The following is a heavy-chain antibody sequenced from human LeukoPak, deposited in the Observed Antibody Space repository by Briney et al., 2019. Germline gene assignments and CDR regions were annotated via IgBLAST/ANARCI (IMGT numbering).Heavy chain of an antibody. J-gene: IGHJ5*02. CDR3: ATPPPSGYDSLSLP. Sequence: GGSLRLSCASSGFTFRSYALSWVRQAPGKGLEWVSAISGSGGSTYYADSVKGQFTISRDNSKNTLYLKMNSLRAGDTAVYYCATPPPSGYDSLSLPWGQGTLVTVSS. CDR1: GFTFRSYA. V-gene: IGHV3-23*01. D-gene: IGHD5-12*01. CDR2: ISGSGGST.